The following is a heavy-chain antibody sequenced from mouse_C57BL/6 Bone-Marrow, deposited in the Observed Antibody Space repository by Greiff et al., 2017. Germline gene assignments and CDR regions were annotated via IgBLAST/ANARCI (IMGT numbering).Heavy chain of an antibody. CDR3: AKGGNWDWYFDY. CDR1: GFSLTSYG. CDR2: IWGYGST. Sequence: VKLMESGPGLVAPSPSLSISCTVSGFSLTSYGVSWVRQPPGKGLEWIGVIWGYGSTNYYSALISRLSISKDNSKSQVFLKLNSLQTDDTATYYCAKGGNWDWYFDYWGKGTTVTVSS. V-gene: IGHV2-3*01. J-gene: IGHJ1*03. D-gene: IGHD4-1*01.